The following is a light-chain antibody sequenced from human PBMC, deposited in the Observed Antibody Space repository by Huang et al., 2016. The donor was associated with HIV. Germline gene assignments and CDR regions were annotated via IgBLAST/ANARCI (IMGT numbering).Light chain of an antibody. CDR2: GAS. V-gene: IGKV3-20*01. Sequence: IVLTQSPGTLSVSPGERATLSCRASQSISRSYLVWYQQKPGQAPRLLIYGASSRATGIPDRFSGSGSWRDFTLTISRLEPEDFAVYFCQQYHSSPVTFGQGTRLEIK. CDR1: QSISRSY. CDR3: QQYHSSPVT. J-gene: IGKJ5*01.